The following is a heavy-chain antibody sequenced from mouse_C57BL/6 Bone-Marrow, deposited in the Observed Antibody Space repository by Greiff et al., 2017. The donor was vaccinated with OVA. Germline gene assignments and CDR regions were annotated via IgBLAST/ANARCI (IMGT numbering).Heavy chain of an antibody. Sequence: EVNLVESGGGLVQPGGSLKLSCAASGFTFSDYGMAWVRQAPRKGPEWVAFISNLAYSIYYADTVTGRFTISRENAKNTLYLEMSSLRSEDTAMYYCARQRHYWYFDVWGTGTTVTVSS. CDR1: GFTFSDYG. V-gene: IGHV5-15*01. D-gene: IGHD6-1*01. CDR3: ARQRHYWYFDV. J-gene: IGHJ1*03. CDR2: ISNLAYSI.